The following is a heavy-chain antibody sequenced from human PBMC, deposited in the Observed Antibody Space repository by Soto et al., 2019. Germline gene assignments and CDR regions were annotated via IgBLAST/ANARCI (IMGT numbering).Heavy chain of an antibody. CDR2: IYYSGST. J-gene: IGHJ4*02. D-gene: IGHD3-9*01. CDR3: ARRFGYFDGLDY. CDR1: GGSISSSSYY. V-gene: IGHV4-39*01. Sequence: SETLSLTCTVSGGSISSSSYYWGWIRQPPGKGLEWIGSIYYSGSTYYNPSLKSRVTISVDTSKNQFSLKLSSVTAADTAVYYCARRFGYFDGLDYWGQGTLVTVSS.